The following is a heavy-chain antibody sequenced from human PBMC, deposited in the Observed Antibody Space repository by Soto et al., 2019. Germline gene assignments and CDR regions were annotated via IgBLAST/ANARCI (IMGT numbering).Heavy chain of an antibody. CDR1: GGSISSGGYY. V-gene: IGHV4-31*01. CDR3: AGDRECSGGTCYNYFDY. Sequence: SETLSLTCTVSGGSISSGGYYWSWIRQHPGKGLEWIGYIYYSGSNYYNPSLKSPVTISVDTSKNQFSLKLSSVTAADTAVYYCAGDRECSGGTCYNYFDYWGHGTLVTVSS. J-gene: IGHJ4*01. CDR2: IYYSGSN. D-gene: IGHD2-15*01.